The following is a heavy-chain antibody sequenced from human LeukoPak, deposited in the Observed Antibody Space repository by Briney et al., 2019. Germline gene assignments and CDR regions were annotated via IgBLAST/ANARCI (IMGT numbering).Heavy chain of an antibody. J-gene: IGHJ3*02. CDR2: ISGSGGGR. D-gene: IGHD3-10*01. CDR1: GFTFSSYV. V-gene: IGHV3-23*01. Sequence: GGSLRLSCAVSGFTFSSYVMSWVRQAPGKGLEWVSTISGSGGGRYYADSVKGRFTISRDNSKNSLYLQMNSLRDEDTAVYYCARDLSGRYAFDIWGQGTMVTVSS. CDR3: ARDLSGRYAFDI.